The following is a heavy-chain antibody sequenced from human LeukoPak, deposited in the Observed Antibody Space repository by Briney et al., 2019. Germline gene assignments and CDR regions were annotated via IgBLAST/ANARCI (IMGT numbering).Heavy chain of an antibody. CDR3: ARDFRYHDSSGYYSFDY. CDR2: LSGRSNSI. D-gene: IGHD3-22*01. J-gene: IGHJ4*02. V-gene: IGHV3-48*02. CDR1: GFTFSSYA. Sequence: GGSLRLSCAASGFTFSSYAMNWLRQAPGKGREWVSYLSGRSNSIYYAESVKGRFTISRDNAKNSLYLQMNSLRDEDTAVYYCARDFRYHDSSGYYSFDYWGQGTLVTVSS.